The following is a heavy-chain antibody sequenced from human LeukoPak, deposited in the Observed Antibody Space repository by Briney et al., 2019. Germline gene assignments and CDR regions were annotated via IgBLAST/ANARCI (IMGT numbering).Heavy chain of an antibody. V-gene: IGHV3-21*01. J-gene: IGHJ4*02. CDR3: ARDLTSYRRDY. Sequence: GGSLRLSCAASGFTFSSYSMNWVRQAPGKGLEWVSTVSSSSSYIYYADSMKGRFTISRDNAKNSLYLQMNSLRAEDTAVYYCARDLTSYRRDYWGQGTLVTVSS. CDR1: GFTFSSYS. D-gene: IGHD2-2*01. CDR2: VSSSSSYI.